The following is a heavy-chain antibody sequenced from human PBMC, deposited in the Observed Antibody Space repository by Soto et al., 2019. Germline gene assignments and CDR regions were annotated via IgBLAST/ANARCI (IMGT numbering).Heavy chain of an antibody. D-gene: IGHD3-22*01. CDR3: AREDESSGHAGTFQH. J-gene: IGHJ1*01. V-gene: IGHV3-30-3*01. CDR2: ISVDGSST. Sequence: QVQLVESGGGVVQPGRSLRLSCTASGVSFSTYVMHWVRQAPGEGLEWVAGISVDGSSTHYADSVKGRFTISRDNSKNTVYLQMDSLTPEETTVYFCAREDESSGHAGTFQHWGQGTLVTVSS. CDR1: GVSFSTYV.